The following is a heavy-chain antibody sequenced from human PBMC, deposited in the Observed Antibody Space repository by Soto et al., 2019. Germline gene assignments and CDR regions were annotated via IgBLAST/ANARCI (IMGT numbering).Heavy chain of an antibody. CDR2: IYSGEST. Sequence: GGSLRLSCAASGFSVNTSYMTWVRQAPGKGLEWVSAIYSGESTYYTDSVRGRFTISRDNFKNMLYLQMNSLRAEDTAVYYCARGRSRSTSFFDYWGQGSLVTVSS. V-gene: IGHV3-66*01. CDR3: ARGRSRSTSFFDY. D-gene: IGHD6-6*01. CDR1: GFSVNTSY. J-gene: IGHJ4*02.